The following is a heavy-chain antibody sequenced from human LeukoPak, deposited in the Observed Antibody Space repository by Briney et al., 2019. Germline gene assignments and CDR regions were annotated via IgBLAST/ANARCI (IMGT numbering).Heavy chain of an antibody. Sequence: GGSLRLSCEASGVTFSSYGVNWVRQAPGKGLEWVSLISYSRDTTYYADSVKGRFTISRDNSKNTVYLQMSTLRAEDTAIYYCAKVRRAFSNNYDSLDTWGHGTLVTVSS. CDR1: GVTFSSYG. J-gene: IGHJ5*01. V-gene: IGHV3-23*01. CDR2: ISYSRDTT. CDR3: AKVRRAFSNNYDSLDT. D-gene: IGHD3-22*01.